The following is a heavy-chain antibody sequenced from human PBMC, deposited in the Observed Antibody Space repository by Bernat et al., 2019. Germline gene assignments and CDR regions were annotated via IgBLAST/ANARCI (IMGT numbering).Heavy chain of an antibody. V-gene: IGHV4-34*01. D-gene: IGHD1-14*01. J-gene: IGHJ5*02. CDR2: INHSGST. Sequence: QVQLQQWGAGLLKPSETLSLTCAVYGGSFSDYYWSWIRQPPGKGLEWIGEINHSGSTNYNPSLKSRVTISVDTSKNQFSLKLSSVTAADTAVYYCARAPRRNWFDPLGQGTLVTVSS. CDR3: ARAPRRNWFDP. CDR1: GGSFSDYY.